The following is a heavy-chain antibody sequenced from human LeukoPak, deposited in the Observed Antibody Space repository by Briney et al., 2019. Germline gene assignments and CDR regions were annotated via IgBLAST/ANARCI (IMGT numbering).Heavy chain of an antibody. V-gene: IGHV3-20*04. J-gene: IGHJ3*02. D-gene: IGHD1-26*01. CDR1: GFTFDDYG. CDR2: INWNGGST. CDR3: ARDQWESRGDAFDI. Sequence: PGGSLRLSCAASGFTFDDYGMSWVRQAPGKGLEWVSGINWNGGSTGYADSVKGRFTISRDNAKNSLYLQMNSLRAEDTALYYCARDQWESRGDAFDIWGQGTMVTVSS.